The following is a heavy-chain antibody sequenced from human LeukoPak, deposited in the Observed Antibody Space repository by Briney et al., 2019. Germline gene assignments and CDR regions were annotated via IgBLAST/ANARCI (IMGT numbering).Heavy chain of an antibody. J-gene: IGHJ6*02. V-gene: IGHV4-39*07. CDR2: IYYSGST. CDR1: GGSISSSSYY. Sequence: PSETLSLTCTVSGGSISSSSYYWGWIRQPPGKGLEWIGSIYYSGSTYYNPSRKSRVTISVDTSKNQFSLELSSVTAADTAVYFCARAPEGNYHGMDVWGQGTTVTVSS. CDR3: ARAPEGNYHGMDV. D-gene: IGHD3-10*01.